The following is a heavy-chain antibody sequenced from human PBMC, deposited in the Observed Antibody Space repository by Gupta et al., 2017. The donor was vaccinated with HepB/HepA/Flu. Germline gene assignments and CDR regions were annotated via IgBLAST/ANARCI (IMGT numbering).Heavy chain of an antibody. CDR3: ARAGGSGSDYAAVGDAFDI. D-gene: IGHD3-10*01. Sequence: IRQPPGKGLEWIGDIYNSGSTYYNPSLKSRVTISVDRSKNQFSLKLSSVTAADTAVYYCARAGGSGSDYAAVGDAFDIGGQGTMVTVSS. CDR2: IYNSGST. J-gene: IGHJ3*02. V-gene: IGHV4-30-2*01.